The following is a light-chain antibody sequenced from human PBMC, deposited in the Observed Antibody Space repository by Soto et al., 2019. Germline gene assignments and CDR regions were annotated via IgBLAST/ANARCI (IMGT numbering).Light chain of an antibody. CDR1: QSVSST. V-gene: IGKV3-15*01. Sequence: EVVMTQSPAALSVSPGERATLSCRARQSVSSTLAWYQQKPSQAPRLLSYGASTRATGSPARFSGRGIGTEFTLTISSLQSDDLEVDYCPQYSHWPLSFGGGTKVEI. J-gene: IGKJ4*01. CDR2: GAS. CDR3: PQYSHWPLS.